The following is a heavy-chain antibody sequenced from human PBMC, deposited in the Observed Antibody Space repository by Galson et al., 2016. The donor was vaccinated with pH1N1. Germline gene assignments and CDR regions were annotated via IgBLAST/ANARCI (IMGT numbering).Heavy chain of an antibody. J-gene: IGHJ4*02. Sequence: TLSLTCAVSGESFNNNYWSWIRQPPGKGLEWIGAIHHSGNTNYNTSLESRVPISVDTSKNQFSLKLSSVTAADTAVYYCARQGPITYYDFWSGYYIDYWGQGTLVTVSS. CDR3: ARQGPITYYDFWSGYYIDY. CDR2: IHHSGNT. D-gene: IGHD3-3*01. V-gene: IGHV4-34*01. CDR1: GESFNNNY.